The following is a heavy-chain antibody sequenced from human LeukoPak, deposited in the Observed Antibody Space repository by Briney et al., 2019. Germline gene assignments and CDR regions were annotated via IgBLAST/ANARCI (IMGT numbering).Heavy chain of an antibody. J-gene: IGHJ3*02. CDR2: IYPGDSDT. D-gene: IGHD2-2*02. V-gene: IGHV5-51*01. CDR3: AKQYCSSTSCYTAGDVFDI. Sequence: GESLKISCKGSGYSFTSYWIGWVRQMPGKGLEWMGIIYPGDSDTRYSPSFQGQVTISADRSISTAYLQWSSLKASDTAMYYCAKQYCSSTSCYTAGDVFDIWGQGTMVTVSS. CDR1: GYSFTSYW.